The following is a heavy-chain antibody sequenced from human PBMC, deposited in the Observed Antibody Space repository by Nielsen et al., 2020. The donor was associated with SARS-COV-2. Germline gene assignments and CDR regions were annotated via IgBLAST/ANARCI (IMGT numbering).Heavy chain of an antibody. V-gene: IGHV3-7*05. D-gene: IGHD3-10*01. CDR2: INEDGSVV. CDR3: ARDYYGSGNYVDH. Sequence: GESLKISCAASGLIFSSSWMVWVRQAPGKGLEWVANINEDGSVVNYVDSVKGRFTISRDNAGKSLYLQMNSLRAEDTAVYYCARDYYGSGNYVDHWGQGTLVLVSS. J-gene: IGHJ4*02. CDR1: GLIFSSSW.